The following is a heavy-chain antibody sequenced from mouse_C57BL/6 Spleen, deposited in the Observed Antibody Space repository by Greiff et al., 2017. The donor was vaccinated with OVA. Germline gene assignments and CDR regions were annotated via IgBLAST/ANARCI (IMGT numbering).Heavy chain of an antibody. CDR2: IYPGDGDT. V-gene: IGHV1-82*01. CDR1: GYAFSSSW. Sequence: VKLVESGPELVKPGASVKISCKASGYAFSSSWMNWVKQRPGKGLEWIGRIYPGDGDTNYNGKFKGKATLTADKSSSTAYMQLSSLTSEDSAVYFCARWAIYYGKGAMDYWGQGTSVTVSS. CDR3: ARWAIYYGKGAMDY. J-gene: IGHJ4*01. D-gene: IGHD2-1*01.